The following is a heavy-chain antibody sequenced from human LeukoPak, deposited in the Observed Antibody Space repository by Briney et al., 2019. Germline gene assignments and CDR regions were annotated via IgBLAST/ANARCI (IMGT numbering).Heavy chain of an antibody. J-gene: IGHJ4*02. V-gene: IGHV4-34*01. CDR2: INHSGST. Sequence: SETLSLTCAVYGGSFSGYYWSWIRQPPGKGLEWIGEINHSGSTNYNPSLKSRVTISVDTSKNQFSLKLSSVTAADTAVYYCARDWRVGVWGSYRLILDYWGQGTLVTVSS. CDR3: ARDWRVGVWGSYRLILDY. D-gene: IGHD3-16*02. CDR1: GGSFSGYY.